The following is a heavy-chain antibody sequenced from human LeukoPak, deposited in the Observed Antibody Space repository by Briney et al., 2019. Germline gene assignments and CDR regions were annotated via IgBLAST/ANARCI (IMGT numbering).Heavy chain of an antibody. CDR3: ARLRKNWFDP. CDR2: INPNSGGT. J-gene: IGHJ5*02. CDR1: GYTSTGYY. Sequence: ASVKVSCKASGYTSTGYYMHWVRQAPGQGLEWMGWINPNSGGTNYAQTFQGRVTMTRDTSISTAYMELSRLRSDDTAVYYCARLRKNWFDPWGQGTLVTVSS. V-gene: IGHV1-2*02. D-gene: IGHD3-3*01.